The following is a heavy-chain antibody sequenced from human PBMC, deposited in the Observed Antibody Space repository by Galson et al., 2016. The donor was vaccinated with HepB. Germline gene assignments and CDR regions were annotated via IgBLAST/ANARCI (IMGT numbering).Heavy chain of an antibody. D-gene: IGHD3-9*01. CDR3: AKDRELQYFDWSMPWY. Sequence: SLRLSCAASGFIFRRTGMHWVRQAPGKGLEWVAGTSFDEPNKHYADSVKGRFTISRDNSKNTLYLQMNSLTSEDTAVYYCAKDRELQYFDWSMPWYWGQGTLVTVSS. CDR1: GFIFRRTG. J-gene: IGHJ4*02. V-gene: IGHV3-30*18. CDR2: TSFDEPNK.